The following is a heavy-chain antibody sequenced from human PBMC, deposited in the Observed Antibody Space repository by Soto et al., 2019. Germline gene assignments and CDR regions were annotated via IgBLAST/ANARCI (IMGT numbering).Heavy chain of an antibody. CDR2: IYYSGST. CDR3: ARDADPTLYYYYGMDV. CDR1: GGSISSGDYY. Sequence: SETLSLTCTVSGGSISSGDYYWSWIRQPPGKGLEWIGYIYYSGSTYYNPSLKSRVTISVDTSKNQFSLKLSSVTAADTAVYYCARDADPTLYYYYGMDVWGQGTTVTVSS. J-gene: IGHJ6*02. V-gene: IGHV4-30-4*01.